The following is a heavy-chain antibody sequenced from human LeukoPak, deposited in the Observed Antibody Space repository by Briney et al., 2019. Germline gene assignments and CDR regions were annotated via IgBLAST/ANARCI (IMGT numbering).Heavy chain of an antibody. CDR2: ISGSGGST. D-gene: IGHD3-22*01. CDR1: GFTFSSYA. CDR3: AKGGYYDSSGYSDY. J-gene: IGHJ4*02. Sequence: PGGSLRLSCAASGFTFSSYAMSWVRQAPGKGLEWVSAISGSGGSTYYADSVKGRFTISRDNSKNTLYLQMNSLRAEDTAVYYCAKGGYYDSSGYSDYWGQGTLVTVSS. V-gene: IGHV3-23*01.